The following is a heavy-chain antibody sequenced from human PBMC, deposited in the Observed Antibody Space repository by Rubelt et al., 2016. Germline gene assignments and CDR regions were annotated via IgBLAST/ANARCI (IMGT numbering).Heavy chain of an antibody. CDR3: AKDHSRDGPGA. CDR1: DFTFSTYA. V-gene: IGHV3-23*01. Sequence: EVQLLESGGGLVQPGGSLRLSCADSDFTFSTYAMSWVRQAPGKGLEWVSSISGSGGVTYYADSVKGRITISRDHSKNTLHLQRDSLRGEDTATYYCAKDHSRDGPGAWGQGTLVTVSS. CDR2: ISGSGGVT. D-gene: IGHD5-24*01. J-gene: IGHJ5*02.